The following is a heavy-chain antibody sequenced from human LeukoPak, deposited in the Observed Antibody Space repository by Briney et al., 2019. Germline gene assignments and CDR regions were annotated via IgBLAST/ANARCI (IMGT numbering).Heavy chain of an antibody. J-gene: IGHJ4*02. Sequence: GRSLRLSCAASGFTFSSFGMHWVRQAPGKGLEWVAVIWYDGNNKYYADSVKGRFTNSRGNSKNTLYLQMNSLRAEDTAVYYCARAFTSTGYYYVEYWGQGTLVTVSS. V-gene: IGHV3-33*01. CDR3: ARAFTSTGYYYVEY. CDR1: GFTFSSFG. D-gene: IGHD3-22*01. CDR2: IWYDGNNK.